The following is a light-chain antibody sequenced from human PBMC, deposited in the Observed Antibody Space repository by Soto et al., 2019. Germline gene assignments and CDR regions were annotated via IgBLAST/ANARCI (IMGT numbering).Light chain of an antibody. CDR1: QSVSSSY. CDR3: QQYGSSPPVYT. CDR2: GAS. J-gene: IGKJ2*01. Sequence: EIVLTQSPGTLSLSPGERATLSCRASQSVSSSYLAWYQQKPGQAPRLLIYGASSRATGILDRLSGSGSGTDFKLAISRLESEDFAVYYCQQYGSSPPVYTFGHGTKREIK. V-gene: IGKV3-20*01.